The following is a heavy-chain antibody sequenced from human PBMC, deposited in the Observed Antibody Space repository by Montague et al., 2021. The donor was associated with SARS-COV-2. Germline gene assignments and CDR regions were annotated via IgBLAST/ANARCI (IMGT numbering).Heavy chain of an antibody. V-gene: IGHV3-7*01. CDR3: ARDHSVNHLYYYYYHGLDV. CDR1: GFTFSSYW. J-gene: IGHJ6*02. D-gene: IGHD1-14*01. Sequence: SLRLSCAASGFTFSSYWMSWVRQAPGKGLEWVAMIKQDGSENYYVASVKGRFTISRDNAKNSLYLQMNSLRAEDTAVYYCARDHSVNHLYYYYYHGLDVWGQGTTVTVSS. CDR2: IKQDGSEN.